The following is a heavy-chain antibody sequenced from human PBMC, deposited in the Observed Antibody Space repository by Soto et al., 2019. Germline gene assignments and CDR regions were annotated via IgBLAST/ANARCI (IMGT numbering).Heavy chain of an antibody. CDR3: ARGRSILITVTADFIDY. Sequence: ASVKVSCKASGYTFTSYYMHWVRQAPGQGLEWMGIINPSGGSKSYAQKFQGRVTMTRDTSTSTVYMELSSLRSEDTAVYYCARGRSILITVTADFIDYWGRGTLVTVSS. V-gene: IGHV1-46*01. CDR1: GYTFTSYY. J-gene: IGHJ4*02. CDR2: INPSGGSK. D-gene: IGHD3-22*01.